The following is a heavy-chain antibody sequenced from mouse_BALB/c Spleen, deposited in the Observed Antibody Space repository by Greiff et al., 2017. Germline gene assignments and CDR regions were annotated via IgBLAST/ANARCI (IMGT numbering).Heavy chain of an antibody. D-gene: IGHD1-1*01. CDR3: ARSYYGSHWYFDV. V-gene: IGHV5-17*02. CDR1: GFTFSSFG. J-gene: IGHJ1*01. CDR2: ISSGSSTI. Sequence: EVMLVESGGGLVQPGGSRKLSCAASGFTFSSFGMHWVRQAPEKGLEWVAYISSGSSTIYYADTVKGRFTISRDNPKNTLFLQMTSLRSEDTAMYYCARSYYGSHWYFDVWGAGTTVTVSS.